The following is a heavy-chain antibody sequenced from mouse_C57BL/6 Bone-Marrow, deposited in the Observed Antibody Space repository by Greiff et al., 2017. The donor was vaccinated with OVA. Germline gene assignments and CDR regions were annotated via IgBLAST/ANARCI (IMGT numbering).Heavy chain of an antibody. CDR1: GYAFSSSW. CDR2: IYPGDGDT. V-gene: IGHV1-82*01. CDR3: AREATVVARDWYCDF. J-gene: IGHJ1*03. Sequence: VQLQQSGPELVKPGASVKISCKASGYAFSSSWMNWVKQRPGKGLEWIGRIYPGDGDTNYNGKFKGKATLTADKSSSTAYMQLSSLTSEDSAVYFCAREATVVARDWYCDFWGTGTTVTVSS. D-gene: IGHD1-1*01.